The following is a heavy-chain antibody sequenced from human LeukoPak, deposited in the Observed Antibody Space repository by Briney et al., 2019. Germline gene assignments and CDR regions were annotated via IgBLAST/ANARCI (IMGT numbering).Heavy chain of an antibody. CDR3: AKYSSGSFDY. CDR2: IISKTDGGTT. Sequence: GGSLRLSCAASEFAFSDAWMNWVRQAPGKGLEWVGRIISKTDGGTTDYAAPVKGRFTISRDDPKNTLFLQMSSLKTEDTAVYYCAKYSSGSFDYWGQGTLVTVSS. CDR1: EFAFSDAW. J-gene: IGHJ4*02. V-gene: IGHV3-15*01. D-gene: IGHD6-19*01.